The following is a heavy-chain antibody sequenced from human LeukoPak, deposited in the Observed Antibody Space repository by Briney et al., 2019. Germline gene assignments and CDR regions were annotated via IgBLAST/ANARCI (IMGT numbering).Heavy chain of an antibody. V-gene: IGHV7-4-1*02. J-gene: IGHJ6*03. CDR3: ASDSGSYDHYYYYIDV. D-gene: IGHD1-26*01. CDR1: GYTFTSYA. CDR2: INTNTGNP. Sequence: ASAKVSCKASGYTFTSYAMNWVRQAPGQGLEWMGWINTNTGNPTYAQGFTGRFVFSLDTSVSTAYLQISSLKAEDTAVYYCASDSGSYDHYYYYIDVWGKGTTVTVSS.